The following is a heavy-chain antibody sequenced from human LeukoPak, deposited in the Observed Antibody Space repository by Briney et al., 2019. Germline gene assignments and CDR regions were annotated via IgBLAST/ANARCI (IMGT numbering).Heavy chain of an antibody. Sequence: GGSLRLSCAASGSTFDDYAMHWVRQAPGKGLEWVSGISWNSGSIGYADSVKGRFTISRDNAKNSLYLQMNSLRAEDMALYYCAKGGAGSSSSELDYWGQGTLVTVSS. D-gene: IGHD6-6*01. J-gene: IGHJ4*02. CDR3: AKGGAGSSSSELDY. CDR1: GSTFDDYA. CDR2: ISWNSGSI. V-gene: IGHV3-9*03.